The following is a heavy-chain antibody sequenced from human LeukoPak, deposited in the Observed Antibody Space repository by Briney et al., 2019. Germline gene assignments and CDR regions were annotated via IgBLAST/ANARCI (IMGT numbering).Heavy chain of an antibody. J-gene: IGHJ5*02. V-gene: IGHV3-66*04. D-gene: IGHD4-23*01. Sequence: GGSLRLSCAASGITVSGNYMAWVRQAPGKGLEWASVIYSGGNTYHADSVKGRFSISRDNSKNTVYLQMNGLRVEDAAVYYCARLVTGTTVINSGWFDPWGRGTLVTVSS. CDR2: IYSGGNT. CDR3: ARLVTGTTVINSGWFDP. CDR1: GITVSGNY.